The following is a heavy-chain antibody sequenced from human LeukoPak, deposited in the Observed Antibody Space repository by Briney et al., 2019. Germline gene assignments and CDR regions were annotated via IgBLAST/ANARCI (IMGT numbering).Heavy chain of an antibody. CDR1: GGSISNGESY. CDR2: IYYSGST. V-gene: IGHV4-61*08. J-gene: IGHJ4*02. CDR3: ARRGGDSSGYYYDY. Sequence: TPSETLSLTCTVSGGSISNGESYWSWIRQHPGKGLEWIGYIYYSGSTNYNPSLKSRVTISVDTSKNQFSLKLSSVTAADTAVYYCARRGGDSSGYYYDYWGQGTLVTVSS. D-gene: IGHD3-22*01.